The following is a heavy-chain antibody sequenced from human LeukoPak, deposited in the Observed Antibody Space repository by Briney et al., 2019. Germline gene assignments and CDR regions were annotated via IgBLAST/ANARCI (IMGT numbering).Heavy chain of an antibody. CDR3: ARIDYGVYYFDY. CDR2: IYSGGST. Sequence: GGSLRLSCAASGFTVSSNYMSWVRQAPGKGLEWVSVIYSGGSTYYADSVKGRFTISRDNSKNTLYLQMNSLRAEDTAVYYCARIDYGVYYFDYWGQGTLVTVSS. D-gene: IGHD4-17*01. CDR1: GFTVSSNY. J-gene: IGHJ4*02. V-gene: IGHV3-53*05.